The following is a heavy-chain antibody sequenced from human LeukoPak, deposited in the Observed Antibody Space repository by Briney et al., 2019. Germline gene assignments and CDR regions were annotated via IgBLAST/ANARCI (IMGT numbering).Heavy chain of an antibody. D-gene: IGHD3-10*01. CDR1: GYAFTTYG. CDR3: VRAVRGIDY. J-gene: IGHJ4*02. CDR2: ISTYNGNT. V-gene: IGHV1-18*01. Sequence: ASVKVSCKAPGYAFTTYGITWVRQAPGQGLEWMGWISTYNGNTNYAQKLQGRVTMTTDTSTNTVYMELKSLRSDDTAVYYCVRAVRGIDYWGQGTLVTVSS.